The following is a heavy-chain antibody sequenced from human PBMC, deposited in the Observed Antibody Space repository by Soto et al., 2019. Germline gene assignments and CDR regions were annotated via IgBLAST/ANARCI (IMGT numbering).Heavy chain of an antibody. CDR3: AREGGSAGFGIPRARGRWFDP. Sequence: QVQLVQSGAEVKKPGASVKVSCKASGYTFTSYGISWVRQAPGQGLEWMGWISAYNGNTNYAQKLQGRGTMTTDTSTSTAYMELRSLRSDDTAVYYCAREGGSAGFGIPRARGRWFDPWGQGTLVTVSS. CDR1: GYTFTSYG. J-gene: IGHJ5*02. D-gene: IGHD3-10*01. V-gene: IGHV1-18*01. CDR2: ISAYNGNT.